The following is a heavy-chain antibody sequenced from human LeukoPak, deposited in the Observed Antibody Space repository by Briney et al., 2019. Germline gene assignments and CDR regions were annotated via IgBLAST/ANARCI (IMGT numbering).Heavy chain of an antibody. D-gene: IGHD3-10*01. CDR1: GGSISSYY. V-gene: IGHV4-59*01. CDR3: VRGFYGSGSYYKYYFDD. J-gene: IGHJ4*02. Sequence: PSETLSLICTASGGSISSYYWSWIRQPPGKGLEWIGYIYYSGSTNYNPSLKSRVTISVDTTKNQFSLRLSSVTAADTAVYYCVRGFYGSGSYYKYYFDDWGQGTRVTVSS. CDR2: IYYSGST.